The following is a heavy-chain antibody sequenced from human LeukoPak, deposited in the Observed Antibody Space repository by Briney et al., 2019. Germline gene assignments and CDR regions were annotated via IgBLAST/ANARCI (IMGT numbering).Heavy chain of an antibody. J-gene: IGHJ4*02. CDR1: GGSISSYY. CDR3: ARHSGYSGYDFDY. CDR2: IYYSGST. D-gene: IGHD5-12*01. V-gene: IGHV4-59*08. Sequence: SETLSLTCTVSGGSISSYYWSWIRQPPGKGLEWIGYIYYSGSTNYNPSLKSRVTISVDTSKNQFSLKLSSVTAADTAVYYCARHSGYSGYDFDYWGQGTLVTVSS.